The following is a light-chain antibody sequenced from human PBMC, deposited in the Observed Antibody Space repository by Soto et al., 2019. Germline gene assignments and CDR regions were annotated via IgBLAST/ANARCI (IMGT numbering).Light chain of an antibody. V-gene: IGKV1-5*01. J-gene: IGKJ1*01. Sequence: IQMTHSPSTLSASVGDRVTITFRASQSISSWLAWYQQKPGKAPKLLIYDASSLESGVPSRFSGSGSGTEFTLTISSLQPDDFATYYCQQYNSYSRKFGQGTKVDI. CDR1: QSISSW. CDR2: DAS. CDR3: QQYNSYSRK.